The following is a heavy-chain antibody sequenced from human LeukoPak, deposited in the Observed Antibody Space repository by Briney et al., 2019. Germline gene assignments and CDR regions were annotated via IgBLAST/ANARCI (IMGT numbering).Heavy chain of an antibody. J-gene: IGHJ4*02. V-gene: IGHV4-31*03. CDR3: ARRYYGSGSYYRPPFDY. CDR1: GGSISSGGYY. CDR2: IYYSGST. D-gene: IGHD3-10*01. Sequence: PSETLSLTCTVSGGSISSGGYYWSWIRQHPGKGLEWIGYIYYSGSTYYNPSLKSRVTISVDTSKNQFSLKLSSVTAADTAVYYCARRYYGSGSYYRPPFDYWGQGTLVTVSS.